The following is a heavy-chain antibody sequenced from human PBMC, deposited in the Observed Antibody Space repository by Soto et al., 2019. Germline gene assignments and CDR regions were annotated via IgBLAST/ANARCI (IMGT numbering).Heavy chain of an antibody. CDR2: IRSKGDNYAT. D-gene: IGHD3-22*01. V-gene: IGHV3-73*01. CDR1: GFTFSGSA. J-gene: IGHJ4*02. CDR3: TERSKYDNRVFDY. Sequence: EVQLVESGGGLVQPGGSLKLSCAASGFTFSGSAMHWVRQASGKGLEWVGRIRSKGDNYATSYAASVKGRFTISRDDSKNTAYLQMDSLKSDDTAVYYCTERSKYDNRVFDYWSQGTLVTVSS.